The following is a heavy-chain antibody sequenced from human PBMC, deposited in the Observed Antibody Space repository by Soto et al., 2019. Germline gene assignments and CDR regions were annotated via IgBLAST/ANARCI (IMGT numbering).Heavy chain of an antibody. D-gene: IGHD3-22*01. CDR2: ISYDGSNK. J-gene: IGHJ4*02. CDR3: AKDGPGEQYYYDSSGYFGSCDY. CDR1: GFTFSSYG. Sequence: GGSLRLSCAASGFTFSSYGMHWVRQAPGKGLEWVAVISYDGSNKYYADSVKGRFTISRDNSKNTLYLQMNSLRAEDTAVYYCAKDGPGEQYYYDSSGYFGSCDYWGQGTLVTVSS. V-gene: IGHV3-30*18.